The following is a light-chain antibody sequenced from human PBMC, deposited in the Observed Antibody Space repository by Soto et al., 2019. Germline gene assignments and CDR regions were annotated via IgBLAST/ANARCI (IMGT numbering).Light chain of an antibody. CDR2: AAS. CDR1: QSISSSY. J-gene: IGKJ2*01. CDR3: QQYGSSSYT. V-gene: IGKV3-20*01. Sequence: EIVLTQSPGTLSLSPGERATLSCRASQSISSSYLAWYQQKPGQAPRLLIYAASSRATSIPDRFSGSGSGRVFTLTIITLAPEEFAVYYCQQYGSSSYTFGQGNQLEIK.